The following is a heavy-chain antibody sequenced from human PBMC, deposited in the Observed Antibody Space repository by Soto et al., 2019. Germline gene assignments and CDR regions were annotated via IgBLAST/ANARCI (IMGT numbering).Heavy chain of an antibody. D-gene: IGHD3-3*01. CDR3: ARESPIAAYYDFWSGYTNYLDY. V-gene: IGHV1-18*01. CDR1: GYTFTSYG. Sequence: ASVKVSCKASGYTFTSYGISWVRQAPGQRLEWMGWISAYNGNTNYAQKLQGRDTMTKDTSKSKAYMELRSMRSDDTAVFYCARESPIAAYYDFWSGYTNYLDYWGQGTLVTVSS. J-gene: IGHJ4*02. CDR2: ISAYNGNT.